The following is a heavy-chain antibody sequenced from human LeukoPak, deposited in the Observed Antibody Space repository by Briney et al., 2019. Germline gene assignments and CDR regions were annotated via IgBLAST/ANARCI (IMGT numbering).Heavy chain of an antibody. CDR2: ISAYNGNT. J-gene: IGHJ3*02. D-gene: IGHD3-3*01. CDR3: ARASSYYDFWSGYSSI. Sequence: ASVKVSCKASGYTFTSYGISWVRQAPGQGLEWMGWISAYNGNTNYAQKLQGRVTMTTDTSTSTAYMELRSLRSDDTAVYYCARASSYYDFWSGYSSIWGQGTMVTVSS. V-gene: IGHV1-18*01. CDR1: GYTFTSYG.